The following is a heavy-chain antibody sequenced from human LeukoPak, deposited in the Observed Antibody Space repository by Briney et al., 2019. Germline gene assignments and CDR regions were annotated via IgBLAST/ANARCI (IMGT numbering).Heavy chain of an antibody. J-gene: IGHJ5*02. V-gene: IGHV4-59*01. CDR1: GGSISNYY. CDR2: VSYSGST. CDR3: ARSGGRITMVRGVPPNWFDP. Sequence: SETLSLTCTVSGGSISNYYWNWIRQPPGKGLEWIGYVSYSGSTNYNPSLKSRVTISLYTSKNQFSLILNSVTAADTAVYYCARSGGRITMVRGVPPNWFDPWGQGTLVTVSS. D-gene: IGHD3-10*01.